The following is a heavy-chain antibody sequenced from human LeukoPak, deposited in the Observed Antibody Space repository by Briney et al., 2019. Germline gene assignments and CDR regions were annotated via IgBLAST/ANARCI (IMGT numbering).Heavy chain of an antibody. J-gene: IGHJ4*02. V-gene: IGHV3-20*04. D-gene: IGHD3-22*01. Sequence: GGSLRLSCAASGFTFDDYGVSWVRHAPGKGLEWVSGINWNGGSTGYADSVKGRFTISRDNAKNSLYLQMNSLRAEDTALYYCARDSYYYDSSGLYFDYWGQGTLVIVSS. CDR3: ARDSYYYDSSGLYFDY. CDR1: GFTFDDYG. CDR2: INWNGGST.